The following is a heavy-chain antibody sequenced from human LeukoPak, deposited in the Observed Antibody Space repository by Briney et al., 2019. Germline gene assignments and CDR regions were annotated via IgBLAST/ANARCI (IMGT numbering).Heavy chain of an antibody. V-gene: IGHV3-33*08. Sequence: PGGSLRLSCAASGFTFSSYGMHWVRQAPGKGLEWVAVIWYGGSNKYYADSVKGRFTISRDNSKNTLYLQMNSLRAEDTAVYYCARELNRHYTYYDIWWGQGTLVTVSS. D-gene: IGHD3-9*01. CDR2: IWYGGSNK. J-gene: IGHJ4*02. CDR3: ARELNRHYTYYDIW. CDR1: GFTFSSYG.